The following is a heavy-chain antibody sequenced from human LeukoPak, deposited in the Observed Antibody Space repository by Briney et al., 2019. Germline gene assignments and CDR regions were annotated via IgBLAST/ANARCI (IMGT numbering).Heavy chain of an antibody. D-gene: IGHD2-15*01. V-gene: IGHV3-23*01. CDR2: ISGSGGST. J-gene: IGHJ6*02. Sequence: GGSLRLSCAASGFTFSSYAMSWVRQAPGKGLEWVSAISGSGGSTYYADSVKGRFTISRDNSKNTLYLQMNSLRAEDTAVYYCARGSLGYCSGGSCPIMDVWGQGTTVTVSS. CDR3: ARGSLGYCSGGSCPIMDV. CDR1: GFTFSSYA.